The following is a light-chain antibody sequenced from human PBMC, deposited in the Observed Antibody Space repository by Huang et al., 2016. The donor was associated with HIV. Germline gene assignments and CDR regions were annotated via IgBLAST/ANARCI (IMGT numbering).Light chain of an antibody. CDR2: GAS. CDR3: QQYHNWPYT. V-gene: IGKV3-15*01. Sequence: EIIMTQSPATLSLSPGEGASLSCRANQSVATNLAWYLHRPGQSPRILIFGASTRASGLPGRFSGSGSGTQFTRTVNGLQSEDFAVYYCQQYHNWPYTFGQGTKLEI. CDR1: QSVATN. J-gene: IGKJ2*01.